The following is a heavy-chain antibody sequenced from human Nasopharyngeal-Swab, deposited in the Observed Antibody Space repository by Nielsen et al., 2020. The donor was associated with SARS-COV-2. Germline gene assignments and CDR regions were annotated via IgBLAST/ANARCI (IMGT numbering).Heavy chain of an antibody. CDR3: ARGGYDFWSGRFDY. CDR2: IYYSGST. V-gene: IGHV4-59*12. Sequence: SETLSLTCTVSGGSISSYYWSWIRQPPGKGLEWIGYIYYSGSTNYNPSLKSRVTISVDTSKNQFSLKLSSVTAADTAVYYCARGGYDFWSGRFDYWGQGTLVTVSS. CDR1: GGSISSYY. D-gene: IGHD3-3*01. J-gene: IGHJ4*02.